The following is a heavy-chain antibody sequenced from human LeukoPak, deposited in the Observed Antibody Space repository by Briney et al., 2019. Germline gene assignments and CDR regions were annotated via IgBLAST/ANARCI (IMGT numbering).Heavy chain of an antibody. CDR1: GGSFSGYY. D-gene: IGHD3-16*02. V-gene: IGHV4-34*01. Sequence: SETLSLTCAVYGGSFSGYYWSWIRQPPGKGLEWIGEINHSGSTNYNPSLKSRVTISVDTSKNQFSLKLSSVTAADTAVYYCARGRLYDYVWGSYRYNWFDPWGQGTLVPVSS. J-gene: IGHJ5*02. CDR3: ARGRLYDYVWGSYRYNWFDP. CDR2: INHSGST.